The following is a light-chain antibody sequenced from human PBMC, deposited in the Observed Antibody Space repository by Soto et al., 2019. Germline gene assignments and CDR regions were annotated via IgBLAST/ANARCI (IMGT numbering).Light chain of an antibody. CDR1: SSNIGAGYA. V-gene: IGLV1-40*01. CDR3: QPYGSGLSGVV. CDR2: GDT. Sequence: QSVLTQPPSVPGAPGQRVTISCTGSSSNIGAGYAVYWYQQLPGAAPKLLIYGDTNRPSGVPDRFSASKSGASASLAITGLQAEDEADYYCQPYGSGLSGVVFGGGTKLTVL. J-gene: IGLJ3*02.